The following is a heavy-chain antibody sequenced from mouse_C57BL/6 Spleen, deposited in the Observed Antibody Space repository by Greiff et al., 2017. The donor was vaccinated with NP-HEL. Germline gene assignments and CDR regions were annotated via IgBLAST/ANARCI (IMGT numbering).Heavy chain of an antibody. J-gene: IGHJ1*03. CDR2: IYPGSGST. V-gene: IGHV1-55*01. CDR3: ARSITTVDWYFDV. D-gene: IGHD1-1*01. Sequence: QVQLQQPGAELVKPGASVQMSCKASGYTFTSYWITWVKQRPGQGLEWIGDIYPGSGSTNYNEKFKSKATLTVDTSSSTAYMQLSSLTSEDSAVYYCARSITTVDWYFDVWGTGTTVTVAS. CDR1: GYTFTSYW.